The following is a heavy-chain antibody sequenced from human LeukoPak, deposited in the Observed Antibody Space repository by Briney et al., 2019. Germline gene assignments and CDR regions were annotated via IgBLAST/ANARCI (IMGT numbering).Heavy chain of an antibody. J-gene: IGHJ4*02. CDR3: AKDLRYYYDSSGFDY. V-gene: IGHV3-23*01. CDR2: ISGSGGST. Sequence: GGSLRLSCAASGFTFSGYAMSWVRQAPGKGLEWVSAISGSGGSTYYADSVKGRFTISRDNSKNTLYMQMNSLRVEDTAVYYCAKDLRYYYDSSGFDYWGQGTLVTVSS. D-gene: IGHD3-22*01. CDR1: GFTFSGYA.